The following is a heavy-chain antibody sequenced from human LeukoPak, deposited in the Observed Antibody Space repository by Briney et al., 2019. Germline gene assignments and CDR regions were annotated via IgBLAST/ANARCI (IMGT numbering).Heavy chain of an antibody. Sequence: ASVTVSCKASGYTFTSYAMHWVRQAPGQRLEWMGWINAGNGNTKYSQKFQGRVTITRDTSASTAYMELSSLRSEDTAVYYCARGVRGSYFDYWGQGTLVTVSS. J-gene: IGHJ4*02. CDR3: ARGVRGSYFDY. D-gene: IGHD3-10*01. V-gene: IGHV1-3*01. CDR1: GYTFTSYA. CDR2: INAGNGNT.